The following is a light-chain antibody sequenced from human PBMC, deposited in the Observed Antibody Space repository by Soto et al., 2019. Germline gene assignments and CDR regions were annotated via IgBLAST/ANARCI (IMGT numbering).Light chain of an antibody. CDR2: AAS. CDR1: QSISDS. Sequence: DIQMTQSPSSLSASVGDRVTITCRASQSISDSLNWYQHKPGTAPKLLIYAASSLQSGVPSRFSGGGSGTDFTLTISSLQPEDFVTYFCQQSFSFPATFGGATKVESK. CDR3: QQSFSFPAT. V-gene: IGKV1-39*01. J-gene: IGKJ4*01.